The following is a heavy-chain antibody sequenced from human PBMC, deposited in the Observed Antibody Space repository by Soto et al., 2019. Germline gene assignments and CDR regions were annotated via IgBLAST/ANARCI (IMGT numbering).Heavy chain of an antibody. CDR1: GFTFSSYS. Sequence: GGSLRLSCAASGFTFSSYSMNWVRQAPGKGLEWVSSISSSSSYIYYADSVKGRFTISRDNAKNSLYLQMNSLRAEDTAVYYCARDSKMVRGVIYYYYGMDVWGQGTTVTVSS. CDR3: ARDSKMVRGVIYYYYGMDV. V-gene: IGHV3-21*01. D-gene: IGHD3-10*01. J-gene: IGHJ6*02. CDR2: ISSSSSYI.